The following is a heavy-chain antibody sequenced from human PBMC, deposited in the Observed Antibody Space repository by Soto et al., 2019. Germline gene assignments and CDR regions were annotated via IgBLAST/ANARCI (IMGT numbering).Heavy chain of an antibody. V-gene: IGHV4-31*03. CDR2: IYYSGST. D-gene: IGHD3-16*01. Sequence: QVQLQESGPGLVKPSQTLSLTCTVSGGSISSGGYYWSWTRQHPGKGLEWIGSIYYSGSTYYNPSPKGRVTIAVGTSTNQFSLKLSSVTAADTAVYYCARGVLHWGQGTLVTVSS. J-gene: IGHJ4*02. CDR3: ARGVLH. CDR1: GGSISSGGYY.